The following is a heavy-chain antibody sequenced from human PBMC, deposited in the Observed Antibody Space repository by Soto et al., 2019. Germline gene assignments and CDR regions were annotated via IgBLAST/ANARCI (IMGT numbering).Heavy chain of an antibody. V-gene: IGHV3-33*01. J-gene: IGHJ4*02. D-gene: IGHD6-13*01. CDR2: IWYDGSNK. CDR3: ARAPSAAGTRYYFDY. Sequence: PGGSLRLSCAASGFTFSSYGMHWVRQAPGKGLEWVAVIWYDGSNKYYADSVKGRFTISRDNSKNTLYLQMNSLRAEDTAVYYCARAPSAAGTRYYFDYWGQGTLVTVSS. CDR1: GFTFSSYG.